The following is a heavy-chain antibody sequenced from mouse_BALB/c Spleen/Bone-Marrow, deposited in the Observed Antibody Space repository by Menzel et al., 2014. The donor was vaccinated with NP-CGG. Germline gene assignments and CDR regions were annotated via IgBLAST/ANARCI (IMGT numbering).Heavy chain of an antibody. D-gene: IGHD2-4*01. J-gene: IGHJ2*01. Sequence: EVQLVEPGGGLVKPGGSLKLSCAASGFTFSAYSMSWVRQTPEKRLEWVATIRSGGHDTSLPDSVKGRGTISRDNPQNTLYLQMNGLTSVDSAVYYSSKDRCYDYSYYFDYWGQGTPLTVSS. CDR3: SKDRCYDYSYYFDY. V-gene: IGHV5-6-4*01. CDR2: IRSGGHDT. CDR1: GFTFSAYS.